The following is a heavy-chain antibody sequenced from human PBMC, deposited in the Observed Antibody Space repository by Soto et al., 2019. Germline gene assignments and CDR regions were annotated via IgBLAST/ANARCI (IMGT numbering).Heavy chain of an antibody. CDR3: AKESVGERYAAYFDL. D-gene: IGHD6-25*01. J-gene: IGHJ4*02. CDR1: GFTLSNIG. CDR2: ISAGGNTK. V-gene: IGHV3-30*18. Sequence: QVQLVESGGGVVQPGTSLRLACAASGFTLSNIGMQWVRQAPGKGLEWVAVISAGGNTKYYADSVKGRFTISRDNSKNTLFLQMNSLRTEDTAVYYCAKESVGERYAAYFDLWGQATLVTVSA.